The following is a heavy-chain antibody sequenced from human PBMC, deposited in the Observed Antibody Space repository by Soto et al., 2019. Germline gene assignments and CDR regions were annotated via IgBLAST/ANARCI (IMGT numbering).Heavy chain of an antibody. V-gene: IGHV3-48*03. CDR1: GITLSSYE. D-gene: IGHD6-13*01. J-gene: IGHJ4*02. CDR2: ITSSGSTI. Sequence: EVQLVESGGGLVKPGGSLRLSCAASGITLSSYEMNWVRQAPGKGLEWISYITSSGSTIYYADSVKGRFTISRDNAKNSLYLEMNSLRAEDTAVYYCARGPHSSTMGADDYWGQGTLVTVSS. CDR3: ARGPHSSTMGADDY.